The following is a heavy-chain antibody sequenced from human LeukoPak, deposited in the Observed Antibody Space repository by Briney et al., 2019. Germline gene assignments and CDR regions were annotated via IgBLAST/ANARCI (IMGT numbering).Heavy chain of an antibody. CDR2: ISAYNGNT. D-gene: IGHD3-22*01. CDR3: ARDSSCYLSAFDI. CDR1: GYTFTSYG. Sequence: ASVKLSCKASGYTFTSYGISWVRQAPGQGLEWMGWISAYNGNTNYAQKLQGRVTMTTDTSTNTAYMQLRSLRSDDTAVYYCARDSSCYLSAFDIWGQGTKVTVSS. V-gene: IGHV1-18*01. J-gene: IGHJ3*02.